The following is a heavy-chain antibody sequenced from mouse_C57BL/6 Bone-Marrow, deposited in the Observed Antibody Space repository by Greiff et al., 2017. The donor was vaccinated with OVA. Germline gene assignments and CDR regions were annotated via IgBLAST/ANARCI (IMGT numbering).Heavy chain of an antibody. CDR2: IDPENGDT. J-gene: IGHJ2*01. Sequence: EVKLEESGAELVRPGASVKLSCTASGFNIKDDYMHWVKQRPEQGLEWIGWIDPENGDTEYASKFQGKATITADTSSNTAYLQLSSLTSEDTAVYYCTTDPSYWGQGTTLTVSS. CDR3: TTDPSY. V-gene: IGHV14-4*01. CDR1: GFNIKDDY.